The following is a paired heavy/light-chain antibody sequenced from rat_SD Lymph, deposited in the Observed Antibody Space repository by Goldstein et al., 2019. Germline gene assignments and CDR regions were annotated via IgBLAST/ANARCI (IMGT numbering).Light chain of an antibody. J-gene: IGKJ1*01. Sequence: ETVMTQSPTSMSTSIGERVTLNCKASQSVGINVDWYQQTPGQSPKLLIYGASNRHTGVPDRFTGSGFGRDFTLTISNVEAEDLAVYYCLQYGSIPPTFGGGTKLELK. CDR2: GAS. V-gene: IGKV6S8*01. CDR1: QSVGIN. CDR3: LQYGSIPPT.
Heavy chain of an antibody. V-gene: IGHV5-25*01. CDR3: ARHARSLATTGGFAY. J-gene: IGHJ3*01. CDR1: GFTFSSFP. D-gene: IGHD1-11*01. CDR2: ISSGGGGT. Sequence: EVQLVESGGGLVQPGRSLKLSCAASGFTFSSFPMAWVRQAPKKGLEWVASISSGGGGTYYPDSVKGRFTISRDNAKSTLYLQMDSLRSEDTASYYCARHARSLATTGGFAYWGQGTLVTVSS.